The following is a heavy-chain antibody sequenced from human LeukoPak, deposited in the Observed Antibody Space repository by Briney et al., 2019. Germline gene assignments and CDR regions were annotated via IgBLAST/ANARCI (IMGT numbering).Heavy chain of an antibody. CDR2: ISGSGGST. CDR3: AKTPRPDDYGDYGVAFDI. CDR1: GFTFSSYA. V-gene: IGHV3-23*01. Sequence: PGGSLRLSCAASGFTFSSYAMSWVRQAPGKGLEWVSAISGSGGSTYYADSVKGRFTISRDNSKNTLYLQMNSLRAADTAVYYCAKTPRPDDYGDYGVAFDIWGQGTMVTVSS. J-gene: IGHJ3*02. D-gene: IGHD4-17*01.